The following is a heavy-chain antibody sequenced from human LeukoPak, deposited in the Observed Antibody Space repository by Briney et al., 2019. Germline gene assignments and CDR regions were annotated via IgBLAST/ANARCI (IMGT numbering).Heavy chain of an antibody. CDR3: ARDRYDSSGYLPFDY. CDR1: GGSISSYY. V-gene: IGHV4-4*07. Sequence: PSETLSLTCTVSGGSISSYYWSWIRQPAGKGLEWIGRIYTSGSTNYNPSLKSRVTMSVDTSKNQFSLKLSSVTAADTAVYYCARDRYDSSGYLPFDYWGQGTLVTVSS. D-gene: IGHD3-22*01. CDR2: IYTSGST. J-gene: IGHJ4*02.